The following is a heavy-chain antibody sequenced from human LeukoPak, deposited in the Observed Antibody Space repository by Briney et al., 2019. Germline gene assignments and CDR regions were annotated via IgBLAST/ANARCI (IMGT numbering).Heavy chain of an antibody. V-gene: IGHV4-59*08. J-gene: IGHJ4*02. CDR2: IYYAGRT. CDR1: GDSINGFY. D-gene: IGHD2-15*01. CDR3: AGPSSCSGGSCYSEV. Sequence: SETLSLTCTVSGDSINGFYWSWIRQPPGKGLEWVAYIYYAGRTTYNPSLKSRVTISVDTSKNQFSLKLTSLTAADTAVYYCAGPSSCSGGSCYSEVWGQGTLVTVSS.